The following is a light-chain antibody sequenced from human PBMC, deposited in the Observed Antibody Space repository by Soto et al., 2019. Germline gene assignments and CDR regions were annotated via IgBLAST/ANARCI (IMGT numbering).Light chain of an antibody. Sequence: DIQMTQSPSSLSASVGDRVTISCRAGQSISTYLNWYQQKPGTAPRLLIYSASSVKTGVPPRFSGSGSGTEFTLTISSLQPDDFATYFCQQYQTYSTFGQGTRLEIK. CDR2: SAS. CDR1: QSISTY. V-gene: IGKV1-5*01. CDR3: QQYQTYST. J-gene: IGKJ5*01.